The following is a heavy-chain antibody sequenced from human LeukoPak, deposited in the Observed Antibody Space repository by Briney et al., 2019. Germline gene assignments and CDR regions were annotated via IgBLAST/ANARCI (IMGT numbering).Heavy chain of an antibody. CDR1: GFSFSSYW. Sequence: GGSLRLSCAASGFSFSSYWMHWVRHAPGKGLGWVAHINSDGSSTSYADSVRGRFTISRENAKNTLYLQMNCLSVKRTSVYYCARDLVGAMRLRLFDYWGQGTLVTVSS. J-gene: IGHJ4*02. V-gene: IGHV3-74*01. CDR2: INSDGSST. D-gene: IGHD1-26*01. CDR3: ARDLVGAMRLRLFDY.